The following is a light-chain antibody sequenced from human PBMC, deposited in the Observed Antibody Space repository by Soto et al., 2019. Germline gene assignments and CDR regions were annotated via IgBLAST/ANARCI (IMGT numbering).Light chain of an antibody. V-gene: IGKV1-12*01. CDR2: ETS. CDR3: QQAHDFPWT. J-gene: IGKJ1*01. CDR1: QSITKW. Sequence: DIQMTQAPSSVSACVGDRVTITGRASQSITKWLAWYQQKPGGAPRLLVYETSTLQSGVSSRFSGSGSGTEFTLTISGLQPEDFATYYCQQAHDFPWTFGQGTKVDI.